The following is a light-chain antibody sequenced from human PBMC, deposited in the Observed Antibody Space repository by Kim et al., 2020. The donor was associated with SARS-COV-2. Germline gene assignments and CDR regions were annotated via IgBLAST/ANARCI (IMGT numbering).Light chain of an antibody. CDR3: QQRSNWRT. J-gene: IGKJ2*01. V-gene: IGKV3-11*01. CDR2: DAS. CDR1: QSVSSY. Sequence: LSSSPGERATLSCRSSQSVSSYLAWYQQKPGQAPRLLIYDASNRATGIPARFSGSGSGTDFTLTISSLEPEDFAVYYCQQRSNWRTFGQGTKLEIK.